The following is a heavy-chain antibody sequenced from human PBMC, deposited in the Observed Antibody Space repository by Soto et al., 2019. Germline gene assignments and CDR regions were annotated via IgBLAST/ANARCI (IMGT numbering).Heavy chain of an antibody. V-gene: IGHV2-5*02. CDR1: GFSLSSSGVG. D-gene: IGHD2-15*01. CDR2: IYWDDDK. J-gene: IGHJ4*02. CDR3: ARVVVAGITYYFDS. Sequence: QITLKESGPTLVKPTQTLTLTCTFSGFSLSSSGVGVGWIRQPPGKALEWLTFIYWDDDKRYSPSLKSRLTITKVASKNQVVLTLANMDPVDTATYYCARVVVAGITYYFDSWGQGTLLTVSS.